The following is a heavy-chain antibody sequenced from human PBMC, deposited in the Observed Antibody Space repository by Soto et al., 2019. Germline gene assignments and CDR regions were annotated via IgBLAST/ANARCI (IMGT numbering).Heavy chain of an antibody. CDR2: ISSSSSYI. J-gene: IGHJ4*02. CDR3: ARDLFPRCSGGSCYSADY. D-gene: IGHD2-15*01. CDR1: GFTFSSYS. V-gene: IGHV3-21*01. Sequence: GGSLRLSCAASGFTFSSYSMNWVRQAPGKGLEWVSSISSSSSYIYYADSVKGRFTISRDNAKNSLYLQMNSLRAEDTAVYYCARDLFPRCSGGSCYSADYWGQGTLVTVSS.